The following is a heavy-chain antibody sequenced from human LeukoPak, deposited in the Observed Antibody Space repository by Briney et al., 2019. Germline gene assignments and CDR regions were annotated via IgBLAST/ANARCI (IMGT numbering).Heavy chain of an antibody. CDR2: IYYSGAT. V-gene: IGHV4-59*08. CDR3: ARHSYNYYGLDV. CDR1: GGSISPYY. Sequence: SETLSLTCTVSGGSISPYYWSWIRQPPGKGLEWIGYIYYSGATNYNPSLKSRVTMSVDTSNNHLSLRLTSVTAADTALYYCARHSYNYYGLDVWGQGTTITVSS. J-gene: IGHJ6*02.